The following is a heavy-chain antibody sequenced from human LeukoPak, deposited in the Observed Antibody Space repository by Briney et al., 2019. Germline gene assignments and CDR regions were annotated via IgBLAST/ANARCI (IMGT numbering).Heavy chain of an antibody. CDR1: GGSISSGDYY. Sequence: PWETLSLTCTVSGGSISSGDYYWSWIRQPPGKGLGGFGYIYYSGSTYYNPSLKSRVTISVDTSKNQFSLKLSSVTAADTAVYYCARGHLAAGIWDYWSQGTLVTVSS. D-gene: IGHD6-13*01. J-gene: IGHJ4*02. V-gene: IGHV4-30-4*01. CDR2: IYYSGST. CDR3: ARGHLAAGIWDY.